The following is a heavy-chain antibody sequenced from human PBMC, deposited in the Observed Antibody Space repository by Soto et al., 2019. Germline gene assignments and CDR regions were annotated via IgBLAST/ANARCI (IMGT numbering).Heavy chain of an antibody. CDR3: AKIFWYGDPEY. D-gene: IGHD2-21*02. CDR1: GFTFSSYA. Sequence: EVQLLESGGGLVQPGGSLRLSCAASGFTFSSYAMSWVRQAPGKGLEWVSGISVSGDSTYYAGSVKGRFTISRDNSKSTLYLQMNSLRAEDTAVYYCAKIFWYGDPEYWGQGALVTVSS. CDR2: ISVSGDST. J-gene: IGHJ4*02. V-gene: IGHV3-23*01.